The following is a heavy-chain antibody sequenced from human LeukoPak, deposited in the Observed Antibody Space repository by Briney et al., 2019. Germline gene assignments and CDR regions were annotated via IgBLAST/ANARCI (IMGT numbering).Heavy chain of an antibody. J-gene: IGHJ4*02. D-gene: IGHD3-22*01. Sequence: GGSLRLSCAASGFTFSSYGMHWVRQAPGKGLEWVAAISYDGSIKYYADSVKGRFTISRDNSRNTLDLQMNSLRAEDTAVYYCAKRDGSGYSYSYFDYWGQGTLVTVSS. CDR1: GFTFSSYG. CDR3: AKRDGSGYSYSYFDY. CDR2: ISYDGSIK. V-gene: IGHV3-30*18.